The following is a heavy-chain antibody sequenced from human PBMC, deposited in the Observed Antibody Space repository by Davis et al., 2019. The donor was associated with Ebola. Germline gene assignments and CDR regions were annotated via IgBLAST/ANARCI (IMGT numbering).Heavy chain of an antibody. CDR1: GYTFTSYG. Sequence: ASVKVSCKASGYTFTSYGITWVRQAPGQGLEWMGWINPHNGNTNYAQNVQGRVTMTTDTSTSTAYMELSSLRSDDTAVYYCARYYDFWSGYYSRPNGMDVWGKGTTVTVSS. CDR3: ARYYDFWSGYYSRPNGMDV. D-gene: IGHD3-3*01. J-gene: IGHJ6*04. CDR2: INPHNGNT. V-gene: IGHV1-18*04.